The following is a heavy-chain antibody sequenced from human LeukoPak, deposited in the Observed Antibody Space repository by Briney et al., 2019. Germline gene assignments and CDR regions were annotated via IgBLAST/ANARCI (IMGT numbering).Heavy chain of an antibody. CDR1: GFTFSSYW. CDR2: INGDGRNI. CDR3: ARDRVLDAFDI. Sequence: GGSLRLSCVASGFTFSSYWMHWVRQDPTKGLVWVSRINGDGRNINYADSVRGRFTISRDNAKNTLYLQMNSLRAEDTAVYYCARDRVLDAFDIWGQGTMVTVSS. J-gene: IGHJ3*02. V-gene: IGHV3-74*01.